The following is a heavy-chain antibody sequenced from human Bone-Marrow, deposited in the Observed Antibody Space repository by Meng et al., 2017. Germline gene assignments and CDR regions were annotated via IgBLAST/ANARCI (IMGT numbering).Heavy chain of an antibody. CDR1: GGSISSSSYY. D-gene: IGHD1-1*01. J-gene: IGHJ4*02. Sequence: SETLSLTCTVSGGSISSSSYYWGWIRQPPGKGLEWIGSIYYSGSTYYNPSLKSRVTISVDTSKNQFSLKLSSVTAADTAVYYCARDRDGSDYWGQGTLVTVSS. V-gene: IGHV4-39*07. CDR2: IYYSGST. CDR3: ARDRDGSDY.